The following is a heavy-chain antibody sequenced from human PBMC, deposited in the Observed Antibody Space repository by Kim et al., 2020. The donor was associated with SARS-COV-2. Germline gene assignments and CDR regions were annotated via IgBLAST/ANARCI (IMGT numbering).Heavy chain of an antibody. CDR3: ARIGYSSGWGPFDY. V-gene: IGHV2-70*11. D-gene: IGHD6-19*01. Sequence: SGPTLVNPTQTLTLTCTFSGFSLSTSGMCVSWIRQPPGKALEWLARIDWDDDKYYSTSLKTRLTISKDTSKNQVVLTMTNMDPVDTATYYCARIGYSSGWGPFDYWGQGTLVTVSS. CDR1: GFSLSTSGMC. J-gene: IGHJ4*02. CDR2: IDWDDDK.